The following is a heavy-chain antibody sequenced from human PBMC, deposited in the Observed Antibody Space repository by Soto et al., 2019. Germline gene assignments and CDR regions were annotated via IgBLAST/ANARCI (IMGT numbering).Heavy chain of an antibody. CDR2: IIANDEK. CDR3: ARSGGRTYYSGSGSRNWIDH. V-gene: IGHV2-26*01. J-gene: IGHJ5*02. D-gene: IGHD3-10*01. CDR1: GFSLSNPRMG. Sequence: QVTLRESGPVRVKPTETLTLTCTVSGFSLSNPRMGVSWIRQTPGKALEWLADIIANDEKSYSTSLKSRLAISKDTTRSQVVLTMTNVDHLDSGTYYCARSGGRTYYSGSGSRNWIDHWGQGTLVTVSS.